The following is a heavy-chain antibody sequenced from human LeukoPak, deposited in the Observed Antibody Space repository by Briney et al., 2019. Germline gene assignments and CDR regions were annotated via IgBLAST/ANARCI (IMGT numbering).Heavy chain of an antibody. D-gene: IGHD1-26*01. J-gene: IGHJ4*02. CDR1: GFTFSSYA. CDR3: AKGSSYPYRYSLDLSY. CDR2: ISGSGGST. V-gene: IGHV3-23*01. Sequence: GGSLRLSCAASGFTFSSYAMSWVRQASGKGLEWVSAISGSGGSTYYADSVKGRFTISRDNSKNTLYLQMNSLRAEDTAVYYCAKGSSYPYRYSLDLSYWGQGTLVTVSS.